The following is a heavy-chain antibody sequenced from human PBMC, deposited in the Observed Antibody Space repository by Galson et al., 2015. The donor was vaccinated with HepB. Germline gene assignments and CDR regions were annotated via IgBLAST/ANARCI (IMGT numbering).Heavy chain of an antibody. V-gene: IGHV1-18*04. Sequence: SVKVSCKASGYTFTSYGISWVRQAPGQGLEWMGWISAYNGNTNYAQKLQGRVTMTTDTSTSTAYMELRSLRSDDTAVYYCARDGGEYYYDSSGYYRGAPGYWGQGTLVTVSS. CDR1: GYTFTSYG. J-gene: IGHJ4*02. D-gene: IGHD3-22*01. CDR2: ISAYNGNT. CDR3: ARDGGEYYYDSSGYYRGAPGY.